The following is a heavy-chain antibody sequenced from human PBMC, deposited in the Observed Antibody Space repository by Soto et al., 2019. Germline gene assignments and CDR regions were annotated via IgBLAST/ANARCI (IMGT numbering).Heavy chain of an antibody. V-gene: IGHV1-46*01. CDR3: ARGINFDY. D-gene: IGHD2-15*01. Sequence: ASVKVSCKASGYTFTSNYMHWVRQAPGQGLEWMGVINPGDGSTTHAQKFQGRVTMTSDTSTSTVYLELTSLEPEDTAVFYCARGINFDYWGQGTLVTVSS. CDR1: GYTFTSNY. CDR2: INPGDGST. J-gene: IGHJ4*02.